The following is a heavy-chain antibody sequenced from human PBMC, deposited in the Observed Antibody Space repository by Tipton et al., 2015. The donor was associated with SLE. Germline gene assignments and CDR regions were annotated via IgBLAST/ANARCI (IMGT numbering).Heavy chain of an antibody. V-gene: IGHV3-7*01. CDR3: AREAYSGSYFDY. Sequence: SLRLSCAASGFTFSSYWMSWVRQAPGKGLEWVANIKQDGSEKYYVDSGKGRFTISRDNAKNSLYLQMNSLRAEDTAVYYCAREAYSGSYFDYWGQGTLVTVSS. CDR2: IKQDGSEK. CDR1: GFTFSSYW. D-gene: IGHD1-26*01. J-gene: IGHJ4*02.